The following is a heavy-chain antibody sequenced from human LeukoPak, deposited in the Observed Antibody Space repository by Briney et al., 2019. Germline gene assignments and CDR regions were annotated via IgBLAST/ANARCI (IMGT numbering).Heavy chain of an antibody. D-gene: IGHD3-22*01. Sequence: PGGPLRLSCAASGFTFSSYNMNWVRQAPGKGLEWVSSISSSSSYIYYADSVKGRFTISRDNAKNSLYLQMNSLSAEDTAVYYCARDHGPGNYYDSSAYYNYWGQGTLVTVSS. CDR1: GFTFSSYN. J-gene: IGHJ4*02. CDR2: ISSSSSYI. V-gene: IGHV3-21*01. CDR3: ARDHGPGNYYDSSAYYNY.